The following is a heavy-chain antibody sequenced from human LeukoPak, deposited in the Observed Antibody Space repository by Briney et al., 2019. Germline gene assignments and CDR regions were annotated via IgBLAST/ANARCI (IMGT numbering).Heavy chain of an antibody. D-gene: IGHD2-2*02. V-gene: IGHV1-18*01. CDR3: ARGYCSSTNCYRFDY. J-gene: IGHJ4*02. CDR2: ISAYNGNT. Sequence: ASVKVSCKVSGYTLTELSMHWVRQAPGQGLEWMGWISAYNGNTNYAQKLQGRVTMTTDTSTNTAYMELRSLRSDDTAVYYCARGYCSSTNCYRFDYWGQGTLVTVSS. CDR1: GYTLTELS.